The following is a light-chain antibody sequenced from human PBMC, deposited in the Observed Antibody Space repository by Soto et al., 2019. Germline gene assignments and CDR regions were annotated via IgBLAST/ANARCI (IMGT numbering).Light chain of an antibody. CDR2: AAS. V-gene: IGKV1-39*01. J-gene: IGKJ3*01. Sequence: DIQITQSPYSLSASVGDRVTITCRASQSISSYLNWYQQKPGKAPKLLIYAASSLQSGVPSRFSGSGSGTDFTLTISSLQPEDFATYYCQHSYSTPFTFGPGTKVDIK. CDR3: QHSYSTPFT. CDR1: QSISSY.